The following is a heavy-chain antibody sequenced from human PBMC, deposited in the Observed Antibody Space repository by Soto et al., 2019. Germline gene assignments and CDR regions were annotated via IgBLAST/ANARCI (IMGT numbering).Heavy chain of an antibody. D-gene: IGHD1-7*01. J-gene: IGHJ6*02. CDR3: ARKLELRGSYYYYYDMDV. CDR2: INPNSGGT. Sequence: ASVKVSCKASGYTFTDYYMHWVQQAPGQGLEWMGWINPNSGGTNYAQKFQGRVTMTRDTSISTAYMELSRLRSDDTAVYYCARKLELRGSYYYYYDMDVWGQGTTVTVS. V-gene: IGHV1-2*02. CDR1: GYTFTDYY.